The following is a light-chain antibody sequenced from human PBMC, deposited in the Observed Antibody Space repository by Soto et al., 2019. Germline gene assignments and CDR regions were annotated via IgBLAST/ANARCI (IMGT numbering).Light chain of an antibody. CDR1: QSVNSG. Sequence: EIVLTQSPGTLSLSPGERATRSSRARQSVNSGLGWYQHTPGQAPRLLISGASSRATGIPDRFSGSGSATDFTLTITRLEPEDFALYYCQHYGRSPITFGQGTRLETK. J-gene: IGKJ5*01. CDR3: QHYGRSPIT. V-gene: IGKV3-20*01. CDR2: GAS.